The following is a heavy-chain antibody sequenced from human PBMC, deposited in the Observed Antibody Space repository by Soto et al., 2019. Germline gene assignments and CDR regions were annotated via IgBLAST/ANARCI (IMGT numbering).Heavy chain of an antibody. J-gene: IGHJ6*02. CDR3: ARDDILTGRYYYYGMDV. CDR1: GFTFSSYG. CDR2: IWYDGSNK. Sequence: GGSLRLSCAASGFTFSSYGMHWVRQAPGKGLEWVAVIWYDGSNKYYVDSVKGRFTISRDNSKNTLYLQMNSLRAEDTAVYYCARDDILTGRYYYYGMDVWGQGTTVTVSS. V-gene: IGHV3-33*01. D-gene: IGHD3-9*01.